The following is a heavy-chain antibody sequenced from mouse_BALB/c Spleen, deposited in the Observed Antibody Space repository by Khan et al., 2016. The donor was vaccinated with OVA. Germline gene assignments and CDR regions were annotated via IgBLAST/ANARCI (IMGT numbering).Heavy chain of an antibody. CDR3: ARIKKIVATYFDY. D-gene: IGHD1-1*01. CDR1: GYTFTSYW. CDR2: TTPTNGRT. V-gene: IGHV1S81*02. Sequence: VQLQQSGAELVKAGASVKMSCKASGYTFTSYWMHWVKQRLGQGLEWFAETTPTNGRTYYNEKFKSKATLTVDKSSSTAYMLLSGPTFEDASVYYCARIKKIVATYFDYWGQGTTLTVSS. J-gene: IGHJ2*01.